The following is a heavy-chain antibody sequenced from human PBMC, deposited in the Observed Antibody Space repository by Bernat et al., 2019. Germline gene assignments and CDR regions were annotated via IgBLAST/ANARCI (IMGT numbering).Heavy chain of an antibody. CDR2: IYSGGST. V-gene: IGHV3-66*01. CDR1: GFTVSSNY. CDR3: ARESVYDYVWGSYRSPLDY. D-gene: IGHD3-16*02. Sequence: EVQLVESGGGLVQPGGSLRLSCAASGFTVSSNYMSWVRQAPGKGLEWVSVIYSGGSTYYADSVKGRFTISRDNSKNTLYLQMNSLRAEDTAVYYCARESVYDYVWGSYRSPLDYWGQGTLVTVSS. J-gene: IGHJ4*01.